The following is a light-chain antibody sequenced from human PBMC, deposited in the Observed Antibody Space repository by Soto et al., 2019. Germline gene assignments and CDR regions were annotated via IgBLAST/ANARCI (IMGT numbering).Light chain of an antibody. CDR1: QSISRT. J-gene: IGKJ2*01. CDR2: DAS. V-gene: IGKV3D-15*01. Sequence: EIVLTQSPDTLSVSPGERATLSCRASQSISRTLAWYQQKSGQPPRLLIYDASTRATGFPARFSGSGSGTEFTLTISSLQSEDFAVYYCQQYDKWPPSNTFGQGTKLEIK. CDR3: QQYDKWPPSNT.